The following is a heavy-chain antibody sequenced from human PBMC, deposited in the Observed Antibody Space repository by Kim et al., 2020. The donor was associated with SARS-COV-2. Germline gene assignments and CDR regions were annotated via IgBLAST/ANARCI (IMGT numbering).Heavy chain of an antibody. V-gene: IGHV4-59*08. Sequence: SETLSLTCTVSGGSISSYYWSWIRQPPGKGLEWIGYIYYSGSTNYNPSLKSRVTISVDTSKNQFSLKLSSVTAADTAVYYCARLFGFGELSHDYWGQGTLVTVSS. CDR1: GGSISSYY. CDR3: ARLFGFGELSHDY. CDR2: IYYSGST. D-gene: IGHD3-10*01. J-gene: IGHJ4*02.